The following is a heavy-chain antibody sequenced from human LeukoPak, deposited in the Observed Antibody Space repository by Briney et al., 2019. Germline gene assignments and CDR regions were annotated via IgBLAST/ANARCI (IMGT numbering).Heavy chain of an antibody. V-gene: IGHV4-4*07. CDR3: ARDPNSAL. CDR1: GASISSSY. CDR2: VHTTGST. Sequence: SETLSLTCTVSGASISSSYWSWIRQPAGKRPEWIGRVHTTGSTNYNPSFKSRVTMSIDTSKKQFSLKLTSVTAADTAVYFCARDPNSALWGQGTLVTVSS. D-gene: IGHD4-23*01. J-gene: IGHJ4*02.